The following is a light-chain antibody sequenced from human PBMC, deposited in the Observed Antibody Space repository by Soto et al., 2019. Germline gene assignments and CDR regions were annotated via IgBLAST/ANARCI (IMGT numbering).Light chain of an antibody. CDR3: CSYARGSRA. CDR2: EVS. V-gene: IGLV2-14*01. J-gene: IGLJ3*02. CDR1: SRDVGAYNY. Sequence: QSALTQPASVSGSPGQSITISCTGTSRDVGAYNYVSWYQQYPGKAPKLMIYEVSNRPSGVSNRFSGSKSGNTASLTISGLQAEDEADYYCCSYARGSRAFGGGTKLTVL.